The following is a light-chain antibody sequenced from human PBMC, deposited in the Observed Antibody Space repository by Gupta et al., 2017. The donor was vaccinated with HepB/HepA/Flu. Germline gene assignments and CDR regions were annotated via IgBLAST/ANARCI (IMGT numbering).Light chain of an antibody. Sequence: IQLTQSPSSLSASVGDRITITCQTSQNIRNYLRWYQQKPGHAPKLLIFDASNLHRGVPSRFSGSGYGTDFTLTISSLQPEEFGTYYCQQYNNFPLTFGGGTKVEIK. CDR1: QNIRNY. V-gene: IGKV1-33*01. CDR3: QQYNNFPLT. J-gene: IGKJ4*01. CDR2: DAS.